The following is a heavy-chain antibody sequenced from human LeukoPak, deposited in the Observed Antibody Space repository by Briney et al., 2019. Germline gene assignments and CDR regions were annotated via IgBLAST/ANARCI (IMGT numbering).Heavy chain of an antibody. CDR2: ITGSRDT. D-gene: IGHD3-22*01. J-gene: IGHJ4*02. CDR1: EFTFSMYF. Sequence: PGGSLRLSCAPSEFTFSMYFMAWFRQVPGKGLEWVSSITGSRDTNYADSVKGRFTISRDNAKNSLHLQMSSLRAEDTAVYYCARENYYKFDFWGQGTLVTVSS. V-gene: IGHV3-69-1*01. CDR3: ARENYYKFDF.